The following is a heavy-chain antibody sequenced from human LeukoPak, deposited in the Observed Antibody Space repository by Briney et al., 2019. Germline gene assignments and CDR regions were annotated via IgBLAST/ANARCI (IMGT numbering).Heavy chain of an antibody. Sequence: GGSLRLSCAASGFTFSSYGMHWVRQAPGKGLEWVAFIRYDGSNKYYADSVKGRFTISRDNAKNTLHLQMNSLRVEDTAVYYCAREEKYYDFLTGFYQYYMDVWGKGTTVTISS. CDR1: GFTFSSYG. V-gene: IGHV3-30*02. J-gene: IGHJ6*03. CDR3: AREEKYYDFLTGFYQYYMDV. D-gene: IGHD3-9*01. CDR2: IRYDGSNK.